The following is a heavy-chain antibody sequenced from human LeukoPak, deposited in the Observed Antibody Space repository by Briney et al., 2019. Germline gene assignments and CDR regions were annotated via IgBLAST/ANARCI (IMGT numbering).Heavy chain of an antibody. CDR1: GFTLSSYW. CDR3: ASVLYYSSGYYEGRSFWFDP. V-gene: IGHV3-7*01. Sequence: GGSLRLSCAASGFTLSSYWMSWVRQAPGKGLEWVANIKQDGSEKYYVGSVKGRFTISRDNAKNSLYLQMKSLRAEDTAVYYCASVLYYSSGYYEGRSFWFDPWGQGTLVTVSS. J-gene: IGHJ5*02. D-gene: IGHD3-22*01. CDR2: IKQDGSEK.